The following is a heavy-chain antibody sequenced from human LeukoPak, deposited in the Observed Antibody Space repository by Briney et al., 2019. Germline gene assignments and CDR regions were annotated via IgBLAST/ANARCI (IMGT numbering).Heavy chain of an antibody. V-gene: IGHV1-46*01. CDR2: INPSGGST. CDR1: GYTFTSYY. J-gene: IGHJ4*02. D-gene: IGHD3-10*01. CDR3: ARDSGVVRGTVDY. Sequence: GASVNVSCKSSGYTFTSYYMYWVRQAPGKGLEWMGIINPSGGSTSYAQKFQGRVTMTRDTSTSTVYMELSSLRSEDTAVYYCARDSGVVRGTVDYWGQGTLVTVSS.